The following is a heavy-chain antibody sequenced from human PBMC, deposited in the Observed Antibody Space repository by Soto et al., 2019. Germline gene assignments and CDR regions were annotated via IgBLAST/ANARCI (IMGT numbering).Heavy chain of an antibody. V-gene: IGHV1-8*01. Sequence: ASVKVSCKASGYTFTSYDINWVRQATGQGLEWMGWMNPNSGNTGYAQKFQGRVTMTRNTSISTAYMELSSLRSEDTAVYYCARGKEMWLRRPRPLDYWGQGTLVTVSS. J-gene: IGHJ4*02. D-gene: IGHD5-12*01. CDR1: GYTFTSYD. CDR3: ARGKEMWLRRPRPLDY. CDR2: MNPNSGNT.